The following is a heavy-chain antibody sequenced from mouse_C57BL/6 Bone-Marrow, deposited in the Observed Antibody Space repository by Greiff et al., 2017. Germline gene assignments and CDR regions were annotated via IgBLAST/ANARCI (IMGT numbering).Heavy chain of an antibody. Sequence: QVQLQQSGAELVKPGASVKLSCKASGYTFTSYWMQWVKQRPGQGLEWIGEIDPSDSYTNYNQKFKGKATLTVDTSSSTAYMQLSSLASEDSAVYSCANSRFPFDYWGQGTTLTVSS. J-gene: IGHJ2*01. V-gene: IGHV1-50*01. CDR3: ANSRFPFDY. CDR1: GYTFTSYW. CDR2: IDPSDSYT.